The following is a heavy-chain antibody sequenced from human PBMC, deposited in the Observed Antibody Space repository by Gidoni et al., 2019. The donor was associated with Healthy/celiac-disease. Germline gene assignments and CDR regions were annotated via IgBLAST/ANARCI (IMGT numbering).Heavy chain of an antibody. Sequence: EVQLVESGGGLIQPGGSLSLSCAASGFTVSSNYMSWVRQAPGKGLEWVSVIYSGGSTYYADSVKGRFTISRDNSKNTLYLQMNSLRAEDTAVYYCATLDYGDYYLGYWGQGTLVTVSS. CDR2: IYSGGST. V-gene: IGHV3-53*01. CDR3: ATLDYGDYYLGY. J-gene: IGHJ4*02. D-gene: IGHD4-17*01. CDR1: GFTVSSNY.